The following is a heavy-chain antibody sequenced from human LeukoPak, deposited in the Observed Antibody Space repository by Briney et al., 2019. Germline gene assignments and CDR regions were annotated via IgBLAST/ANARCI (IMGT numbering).Heavy chain of an antibody. D-gene: IGHD7-27*01. CDR2: IYHYGTT. V-gene: IGHV4-39*07. Sequence: PSETLSLTCTVSGGSIATTGYYWGWIRQPPGKGLEWIGNIYHYGTTEYNPSLRSRVTISLDMSKHQFSLTLTSVTAADTAVYYCASNTGTVFDYWGQGALVTVSS. CDR1: GGSIATTGYY. J-gene: IGHJ4*02. CDR3: ASNTGTVFDY.